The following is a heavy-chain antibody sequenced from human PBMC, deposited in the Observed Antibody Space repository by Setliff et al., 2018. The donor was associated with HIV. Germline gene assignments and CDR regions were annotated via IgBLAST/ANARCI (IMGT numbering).Heavy chain of an antibody. CDR3: NSLKTEDTAVYYCTTDTAMVRGDYYYGMDV. J-gene: IGHJ6*02. D-gene: IGHD5-18*01. CDR2: IYYSGST. Sequence: KPSETLSLTCTVSGGSISSHSWSWIRQPPGKGLEWIGYIYYSGSTNYNPSLKCRVTISVDTSKNQFSLKLSSVSSVFTLYLQMNSLKTEDTAVYYCTTDTAMVRGDYYYGMDVWGQGTTVTVSS. V-gene: IGHV4-59*11. CDR1: GGSISSHS.